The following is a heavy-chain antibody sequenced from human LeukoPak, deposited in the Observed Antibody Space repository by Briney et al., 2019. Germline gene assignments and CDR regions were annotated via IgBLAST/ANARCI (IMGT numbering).Heavy chain of an antibody. CDR2: IIPIFGTA. D-gene: IGHD2-2*01. CDR1: GGTFSSYA. V-gene: IGHV1-69*13. Sequence: ASVKVSCKDSGGTFSSYAISWVRQAPGQGLEWMGGIIPIFGTANYAQKFQGRATITADESTSTAYMELSSLRSEDTAVYYCAAVVPAVMGYFDYWGQGTLVTVSS. J-gene: IGHJ4*02. CDR3: AAVVPAVMGYFDY.